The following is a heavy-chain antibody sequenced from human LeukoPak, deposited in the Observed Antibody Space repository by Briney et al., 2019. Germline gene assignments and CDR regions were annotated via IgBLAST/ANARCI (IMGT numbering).Heavy chain of an antibody. J-gene: IGHJ4*02. Sequence: PSQTLSLTCTVSGGSVSGASVGRGAHFWNWIRQAPGKGLEWIGYIYQSGSTYFNPSLKSRVSISIDTSKNQFSLKLSSVTAADTAVYYCASCYYDSSGLTGNFDYWGQGTLVTVSS. CDR2: IYQSGST. CDR3: ASCYYDSSGLTGNFDY. CDR1: GASVGRGAHF. D-gene: IGHD3-22*01. V-gene: IGHV4-30-2*01.